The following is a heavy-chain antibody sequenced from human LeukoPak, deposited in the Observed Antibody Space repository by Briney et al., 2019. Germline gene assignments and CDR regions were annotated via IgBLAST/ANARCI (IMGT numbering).Heavy chain of an antibody. J-gene: IGHJ4*02. Sequence: GGSLRLSCAASGFTFSNYAMSWVRHAPGKGLEWVSAISGSGGSTYYADSVKGRFTISRDNSKNTLYLQMNSLRAEDTAVYYCAKYDYGGNGVFDYWGQGTLVTVSS. CDR1: GFTFSNYA. D-gene: IGHD4-23*01. CDR2: ISGSGGST. V-gene: IGHV3-23*01. CDR3: AKYDYGGNGVFDY.